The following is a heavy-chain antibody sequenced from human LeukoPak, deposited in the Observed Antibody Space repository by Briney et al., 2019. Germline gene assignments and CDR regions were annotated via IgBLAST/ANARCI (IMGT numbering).Heavy chain of an antibody. V-gene: IGHV3-64*01. CDR3: ARLYSSSWYAPHDAFDI. Sequence: PGGSLRLSCAAPGFTFSSYAMRWVRQAPGKGVEYGSAISSNGGSTYYANSGKGRFTISRDNSKNTLYLQMGSLRAEDMAVYYCARLYSSSWYAPHDAFDIWGQGTMVTVSS. CDR1: GFTFSSYA. D-gene: IGHD6-13*01. J-gene: IGHJ3*02. CDR2: ISSNGGST.